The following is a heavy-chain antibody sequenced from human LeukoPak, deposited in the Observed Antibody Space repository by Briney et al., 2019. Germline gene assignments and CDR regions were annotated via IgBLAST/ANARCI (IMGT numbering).Heavy chain of an antibody. V-gene: IGHV3-30-3*01. D-gene: IGHD3-22*01. CDR3: AKGNYYDSSAYNWFDP. J-gene: IGHJ5*02. CDR2: ILYDGSNK. Sequence: GGSLRLSCAASGFTFSKYAMHWVRQAPGKGLEWVAVILYDGSNKYYADSVKGRFTISRDNSKNTLYLQMNSLRAEDTAVYYCAKGNYYDSSAYNWFDPWGQGTLVTVSS. CDR1: GFTFSKYA.